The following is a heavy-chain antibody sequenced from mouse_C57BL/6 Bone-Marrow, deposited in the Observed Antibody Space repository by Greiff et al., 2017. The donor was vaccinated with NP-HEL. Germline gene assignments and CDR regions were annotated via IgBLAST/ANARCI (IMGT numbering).Heavy chain of an antibody. CDR1: GFSLTSYG. Sequence: VQLQQSGPGLVQPSQSLSITCTVSGFSLTSYGVHWVRQSPGKGLEWLGVIWSGGSTDYNAAFISRLSISKDNYKSQVFFKMNSLQADDTAIYYCARNRATMSTRAMDDWGKGTSVTVSS. CDR2: IWSGGST. J-gene: IGHJ4*01. CDR3: ARNRATMSTRAMDD. V-gene: IGHV2-2*01. D-gene: IGHD2-4*01.